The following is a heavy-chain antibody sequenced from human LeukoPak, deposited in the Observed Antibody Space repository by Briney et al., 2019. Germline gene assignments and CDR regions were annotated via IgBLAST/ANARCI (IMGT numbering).Heavy chain of an antibody. D-gene: IGHD3-22*01. V-gene: IGHV1-2*02. J-gene: IGHJ4*02. CDR1: GYTFTGYY. Sequence: ASVKVSCKASGYTFTGYYMHWVRQAPGQGLEWMGWINPNSGGTNYAQKFQGRVTMTRDTSISTAYMELSSLRSDDTAVYYCARVGAHYDSSAYFDYWGQGTLVTVSS. CDR2: INPNSGGT. CDR3: ARVGAHYDSSAYFDY.